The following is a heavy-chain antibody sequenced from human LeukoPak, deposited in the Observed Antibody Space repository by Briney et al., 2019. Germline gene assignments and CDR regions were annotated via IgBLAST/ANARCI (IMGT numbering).Heavy chain of an antibody. Sequence: GGSLRLSCAASGFTFSSYSMNWVRQAPGKGLEWVSYISSSSSTIYYADSVKGRFTISRDNAKNSLYLQMNSLRAEDAAVYYCAKDDAWGRFYHWGQGTLVTVSS. V-gene: IGHV3-48*01. CDR3: AKDDAWGRFYH. D-gene: IGHD3-16*01. CDR1: GFTFSSYS. J-gene: IGHJ1*01. CDR2: ISSSSSTI.